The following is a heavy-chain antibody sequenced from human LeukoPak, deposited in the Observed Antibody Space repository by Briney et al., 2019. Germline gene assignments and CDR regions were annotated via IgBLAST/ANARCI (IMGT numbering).Heavy chain of an antibody. Sequence: SETLSLTCTVSGGSISSSSYYWGWICQPPGKGLEWIGSIYYSGSTYYNPSLESRVTISVDTSKNQFSLKLSSVTAADTAVHYCASRASDSSGADYWGQGTLVTVSS. V-gene: IGHV4-39*07. CDR2: IYYSGST. CDR3: ASRASDSSGADY. D-gene: IGHD3-22*01. J-gene: IGHJ4*02. CDR1: GGSISSSSYY.